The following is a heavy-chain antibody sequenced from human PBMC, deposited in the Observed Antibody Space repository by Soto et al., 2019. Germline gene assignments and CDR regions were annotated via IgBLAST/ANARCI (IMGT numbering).Heavy chain of an antibody. CDR2: ISNRGDT. J-gene: IGHJ3*02. CDR3: ARERRYSRGGRCSITGDVFDI. D-gene: IGHD2-15*01. Sequence: GGSLRLSCAASGFIVSDTYMNWVRQAPGKGLEWVSVISNRGDTYYADSVKGRFSLSRDISTNTLHHQMNSQSAEETAVYYCARERRYSRGGRCSITGDVFDICGPRTMVTVSS. CDR1: GFIVSDTY. V-gene: IGHV3-66*01.